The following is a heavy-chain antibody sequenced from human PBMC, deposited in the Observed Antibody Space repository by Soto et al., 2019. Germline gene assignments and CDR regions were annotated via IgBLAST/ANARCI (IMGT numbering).Heavy chain of an antibody. D-gene: IGHD6-25*01. Sequence: QVQLVQSGAEVKKPGSSVKGSCKASGGTFSSYAISWVRQAHGQGLEWLGGIIPIFGTANYAQKCQGRVTITADKSTSTAYMELSSLRSEDTAVYYCARARLRLPYYYDYWGKGPLVTVSS. CDR2: IIPIFGTA. V-gene: IGHV1-69*06. CDR1: GGTFSSYA. CDR3: ARARLRLPYYYDY. J-gene: IGHJ4*02.